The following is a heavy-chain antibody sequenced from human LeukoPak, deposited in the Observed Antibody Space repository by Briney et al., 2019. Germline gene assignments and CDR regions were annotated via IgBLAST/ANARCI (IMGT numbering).Heavy chain of an antibody. CDR2: ISGSGGST. J-gene: IGHJ3*02. CDR1: GFTFSSYA. V-gene: IGHV3-23*01. Sequence: GGSLRLSFAASGFTFSSYAMSWVRQAPGKGLEWVSAISGSGGSTYYADSVKGRFTISRDNSKNTLYLQMNSLRAEDTAVYYCAKALLMDDAFDIWGQGTMVTVSS. D-gene: IGHD2-8*01. CDR3: AKALLMDDAFDI.